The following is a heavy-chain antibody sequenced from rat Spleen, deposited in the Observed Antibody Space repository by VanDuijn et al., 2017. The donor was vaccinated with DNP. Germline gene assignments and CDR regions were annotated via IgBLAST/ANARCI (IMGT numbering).Heavy chain of an antibody. D-gene: IGHD1-4*01. V-gene: IGHV5S13*01. CDR2: ISTGGGNT. Sequence: EVQLVESGGGLVQPGRSLKLSCTASGFAFSNYGMAWFRQAPTKGLEWGASISTGGGNTFYRDSLKGRFTISRDNAKSTLYLQMTSLRSEDTATYYCAKGGYPYYFDYWGQGVMVTVSS. CDR1: GFAFSNYG. CDR3: AKGGYPYYFDY. J-gene: IGHJ2*01.